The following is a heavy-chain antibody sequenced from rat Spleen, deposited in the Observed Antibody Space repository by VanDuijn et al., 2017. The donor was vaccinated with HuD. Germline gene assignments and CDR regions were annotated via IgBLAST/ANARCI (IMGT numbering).Heavy chain of an antibody. CDR3: ARHRDRYNSYYFDY. V-gene: IGHV5-22*01. Sequence: EVQLVESGGGLVQPGRSLKVSCAASGFTFSDYYMAWVRQAPKKGLEWVASISYEGSSTYYGDSVKGRFTISRDNAKSTLYLQMNSLRSEDTATYYCARHRDRYNSYYFDYWGQGVMVTVSS. J-gene: IGHJ2*01. CDR2: ISYEGSST. D-gene: IGHD1-5*01. CDR1: GFTFSDYY.